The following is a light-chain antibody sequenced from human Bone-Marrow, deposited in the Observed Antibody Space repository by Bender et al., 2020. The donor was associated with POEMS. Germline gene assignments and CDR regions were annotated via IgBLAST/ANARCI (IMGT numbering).Light chain of an antibody. CDR1: SSDVGGYNY. CDR3: SSYTTSRTFV. Sequence: QSALTQPASVSGSPGQSITISCTGTSSDVGGYNYVSWYQQHPGKAPKLMIYDVSNRPSGVSIRFSGSKSGNTASLSISGLQADDEADYYCSSYTTSRTFVFGSGTKVTVL. J-gene: IGLJ1*01. CDR2: DVS. V-gene: IGLV2-14*01.